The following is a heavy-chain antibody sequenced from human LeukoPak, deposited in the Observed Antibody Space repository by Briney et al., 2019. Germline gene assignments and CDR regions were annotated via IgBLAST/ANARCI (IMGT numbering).Heavy chain of an antibody. J-gene: IGHJ5*02. CDR3: ARGIWFGESYSWFDP. Sequence: GGSLRLSCAASGFTFSSYAMSWVRQAPGKGLVWVSRINSDGSSTSYADSVKGRFTISRDNAKNTLYLQMNSLRAEDTAVYYCARGIWFGESYSWFDPWGQGTLVTVSS. D-gene: IGHD3-10*01. V-gene: IGHV3-74*01. CDR1: GFTFSSYA. CDR2: INSDGSST.